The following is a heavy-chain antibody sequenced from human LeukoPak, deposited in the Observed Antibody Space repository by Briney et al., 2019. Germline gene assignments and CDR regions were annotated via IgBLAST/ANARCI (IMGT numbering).Heavy chain of an antibody. J-gene: IGHJ4*02. CDR3: AKDRGRYCSGGSCYSLDY. V-gene: IGHV3-30*18. CDR1: GFTFSSYG. Sequence: GGSLRLSCAASGFTFSSYGMHWVRQAPGKGLEWVAVISYDGSNKYYADSVKGRFTISRDNSKNTLYLQMNSLRAEDTVVYYCAKDRGRYCSGGSCYSLDYWGQGTLVTVSS. D-gene: IGHD2-15*01. CDR2: ISYDGSNK.